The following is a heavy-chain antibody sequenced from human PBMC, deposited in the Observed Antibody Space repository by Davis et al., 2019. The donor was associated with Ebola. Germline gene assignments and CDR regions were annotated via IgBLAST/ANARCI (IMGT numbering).Heavy chain of an antibody. CDR3: AKGTYSRY. Sequence: GESLKISCAASGFTFSSYAMSWVRQAPGKGLEWVAFIRYDGSNKYYADSVKGRFTISRDNSKNTLYLQMNSLRAEDTAVYYCAKGTYSRYWGQGTLVTVSS. CDR2: IRYDGSNK. D-gene: IGHD4-11*01. J-gene: IGHJ4*02. CDR1: GFTFSSYA. V-gene: IGHV3-30*02.